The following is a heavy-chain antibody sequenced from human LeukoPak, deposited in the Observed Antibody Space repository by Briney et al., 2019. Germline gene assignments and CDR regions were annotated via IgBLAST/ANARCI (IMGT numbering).Heavy chain of an antibody. J-gene: IGHJ3*02. Sequence: AGRSLRLSCAASGFTFSSYAMNWVRQAPGKGLEWVSGISGGGDTTFYADSVKGRFTISRSNSKNTLYLHMNSLRAEDTAVYYCEKLRSSSSSDAFDIWGQGTMVTVSS. CDR3: EKLRSSSSSDAFDI. V-gene: IGHV3-23*01. CDR1: GFTFSSYA. CDR2: ISGGGDTT. D-gene: IGHD2-2*01.